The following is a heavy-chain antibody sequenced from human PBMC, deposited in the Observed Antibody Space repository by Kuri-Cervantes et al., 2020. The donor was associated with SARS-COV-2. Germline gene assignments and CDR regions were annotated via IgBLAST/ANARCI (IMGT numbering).Heavy chain of an antibody. CDR2: ISSSSSYI. V-gene: IGHV3-21*04. CDR1: GFTFSSYS. D-gene: IGHD2-8*01. CDR3: AKPEHCVYGVCYTARIVGTTYS. J-gene: IGHJ5*02. Sequence: GESLKISCAASGFTFSSYSMNWVRQAPGKGLEWVSSISSSSSYIYYADSMKGRFTISRDNSNNTLYLQMDSLRAEDTAVYYCAKPEHCVYGVCYTARIVGTTYSWGQGALVTVSS.